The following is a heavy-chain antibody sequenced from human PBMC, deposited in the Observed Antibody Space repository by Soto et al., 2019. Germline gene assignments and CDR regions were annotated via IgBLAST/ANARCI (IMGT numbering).Heavy chain of an antibody. CDR2: IGGSGGST. Sequence: EVQVLESGGGLVQPGGSLRLSCAASGFTFSSYAMSWVRQAPGKGLEWVSAIGGSGGSTYYADSVKGRFTISRDNSKNTLYLQMNSLRAEDTAVYYCAKGHIGQLVRRPYFDYWGQGTLVTVSS. CDR1: GFTFSSYA. CDR3: AKGHIGQLVRRPYFDY. D-gene: IGHD6-13*01. J-gene: IGHJ4*02. V-gene: IGHV3-23*01.